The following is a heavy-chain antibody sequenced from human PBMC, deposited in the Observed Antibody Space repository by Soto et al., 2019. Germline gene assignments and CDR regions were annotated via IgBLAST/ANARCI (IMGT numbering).Heavy chain of an antibody. CDR2: MNPNSGNT. D-gene: IGHD2-21*02. J-gene: IGHJ6*02. CDR3: AGGLCGGDCYSPYYYYGMDV. Sequence: ASVKVSCKASGYTFTSYDINWVRQATGQGLEWMGWMNPNSGNTGYAQKFQGRVTMTRDTSMSTAYMELRSLRSDDTAVYYCAGGLCGGDCYSPYYYYGMDVWGQGTTVTVSS. V-gene: IGHV1-8*01. CDR1: GYTFTSYD.